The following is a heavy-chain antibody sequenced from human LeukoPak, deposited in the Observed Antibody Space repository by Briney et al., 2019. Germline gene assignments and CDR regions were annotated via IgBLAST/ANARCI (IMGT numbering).Heavy chain of an antibody. V-gene: IGHV4-39*07. D-gene: IGHD3-22*01. CDR1: GGSISSSSYY. J-gene: IGHJ4*02. CDR3: ARDPRPSWGSSGYYFDY. CDR2: IYYSGST. Sequence: SETLSLTCTVSGGSISSSSYYWGWIRQPPGKGLEWIGSIYYSGSTYYNPSLKSRVTISVDTSKNQFSLKLSSVTAADTAVYYCARDPRPSWGSSGYYFDYWGQGTLVTVSS.